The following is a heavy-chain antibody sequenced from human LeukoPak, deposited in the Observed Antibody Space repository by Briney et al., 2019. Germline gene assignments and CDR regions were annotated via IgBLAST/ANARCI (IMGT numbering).Heavy chain of an antibody. V-gene: IGHV4-39*07. J-gene: IGHJ6*03. Sequence: SETLSLTCTVSGGSISSSSYYWGWIRQPPGKGLEWIGSVYYSGSTYYNPSLKSRVTISVDTSKNQFSLKLSSVTAADTAVYYCARLRDYYYMDVWGKGTTVTVSS. CDR2: VYYSGST. CDR1: GGSISSSSYY. CDR3: ARLRDYYYMDV.